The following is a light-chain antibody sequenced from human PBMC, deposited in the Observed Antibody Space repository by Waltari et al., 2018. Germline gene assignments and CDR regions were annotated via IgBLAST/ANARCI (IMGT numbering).Light chain of an antibody. CDR3: QQYDNWPLT. CDR1: QRIKNN. J-gene: IGKJ5*01. V-gene: IGKV3-15*01. CDR2: DAS. Sequence: ETVMTQSPATLSVYPGERATLSCRASQRIKNNLAWYQQKGGQAPSLLLFDASTRATGSSARFSGSGYGTEFTLTISSLQSEDFAVYYCQQYDNWPLTFGQGTRLDIK.